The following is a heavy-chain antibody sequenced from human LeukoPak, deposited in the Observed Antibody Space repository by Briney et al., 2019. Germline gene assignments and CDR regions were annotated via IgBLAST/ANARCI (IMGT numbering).Heavy chain of an antibody. J-gene: IGHJ5*02. D-gene: IGHD3-9*01. Sequence: ASVKVSCKASGYTFTGYYMHWVRQAPGQGLEWMGLINPNSGGTNYAQKFQGRVTMTRDTSISTAYMELSRLRSDDTAVYYCARGGSYDILTGHGYNWFDPWGQGTLVTVSS. CDR3: ARGGSYDILTGHGYNWFDP. CDR2: INPNSGGT. CDR1: GYTFTGYY. V-gene: IGHV1-2*06.